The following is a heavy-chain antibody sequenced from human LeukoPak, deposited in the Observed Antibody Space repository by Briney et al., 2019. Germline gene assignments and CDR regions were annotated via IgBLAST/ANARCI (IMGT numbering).Heavy chain of an antibody. V-gene: IGHV3-66*01. J-gene: IGHJ4*02. CDR3: ARVEVGAFDY. D-gene: IGHD1-26*01. CDR2: IYSGGST. Sequence: PGGSLRLSCAASGFSLSSNYMSWVRQAPGKGLEWVSLIYSGGSTYYADSVKGRFTISRDNSKNTLYLQMNSLRAEDTAVYYCARVEVGAFDYWGQGTLVTVSS. CDR1: GFSLSSNY.